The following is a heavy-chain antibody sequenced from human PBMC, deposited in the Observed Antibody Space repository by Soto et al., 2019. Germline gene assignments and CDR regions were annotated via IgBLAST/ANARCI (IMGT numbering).Heavy chain of an antibody. CDR3: ARAPRIAAAGTITNYYYSYYMDG. V-gene: IGHV4-59*01. CDR2: IYYSGST. CDR1: GGSISSYY. D-gene: IGHD6-13*01. J-gene: IGHJ6*03. Sequence: SETLSLTCTVSGGSISSYYWSWIRQPPGKGLEWIGYIYYSGSTNYNPSLKSRVTISVDTSKNQFSLKLSSVTAADTAVYYCARAPRIAAAGTITNYYYSYYMDGWGKGTTVTVAS.